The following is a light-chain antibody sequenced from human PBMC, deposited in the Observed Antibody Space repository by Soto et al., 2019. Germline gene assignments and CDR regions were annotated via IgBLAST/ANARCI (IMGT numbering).Light chain of an antibody. Sequence: EIVLTQSPGTLSLSPGERATLSCRASQSVSSSFLAWYQQKPGQAPRLLIYGASSRATGIPDRFSGSGSGTDFTLTISRLEPEDVGVYFCQQYGSSPLPFGQGTKLGIK. J-gene: IGKJ2*01. CDR1: QSVSSSF. CDR3: QQYGSSPLP. CDR2: GAS. V-gene: IGKV3-20*01.